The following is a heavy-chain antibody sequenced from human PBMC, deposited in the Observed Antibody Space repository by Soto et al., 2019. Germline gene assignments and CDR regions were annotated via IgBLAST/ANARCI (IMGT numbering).Heavy chain of an antibody. D-gene: IGHD6-25*01. CDR1: GYPFTGYY. V-gene: IGHV1-2*02. CDR3: ARDLSEREGGYFDY. Sequence: GSVKVSCKASGYPFTGYYMHWVRQAPGQGLEWMGWINPNSGGTNYAQKFHGRVTMTRDTSISTAYMELSRLRSYDTAVYYCARDLSEREGGYFDYWGQGTMVTVSS. CDR2: INPNSGGT. J-gene: IGHJ4*02.